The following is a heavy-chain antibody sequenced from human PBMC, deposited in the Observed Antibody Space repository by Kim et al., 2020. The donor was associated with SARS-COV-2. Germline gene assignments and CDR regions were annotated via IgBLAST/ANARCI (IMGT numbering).Heavy chain of an antibody. Sequence: ASVKVSCKTSGYTFTTRYLYWVRQAPGHGLEWMGRINPDSGVTDYAQRFQGRVTMTRDKSISTVYMELSSLRSDDTVVYYCARGNTETIDYWGQGTLVTVSS. J-gene: IGHJ4*02. CDR1: GYTFTTRY. CDR2: INPDSGVT. V-gene: IGHV1-2*05. CDR3: ARGNTETIDY.